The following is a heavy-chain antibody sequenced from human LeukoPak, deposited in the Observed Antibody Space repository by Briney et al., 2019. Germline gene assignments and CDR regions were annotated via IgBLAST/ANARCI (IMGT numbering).Heavy chain of an antibody. CDR2: IHRSGSP. D-gene: IGHD6-13*01. CDR3: ARERSSSWYVFDY. Sequence: SETLSLTCTVSLDSTTSNFWSWVRQPPGKGLEWIGEIHRSGSPNYNPSLQSRVTISIDRSRNQIVLELSSVTAADTAVYYCARERSSSWYVFDYWGQGTLVTVSS. CDR1: LDSTTSNF. V-gene: IGHV4-4*02. J-gene: IGHJ4*02.